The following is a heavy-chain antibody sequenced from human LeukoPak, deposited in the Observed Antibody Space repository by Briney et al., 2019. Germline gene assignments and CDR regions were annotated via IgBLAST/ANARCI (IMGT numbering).Heavy chain of an antibody. CDR3: AKGITVTYSYYFDY. V-gene: IGHV3-30*02. D-gene: IGHD4-17*01. CDR2: IRYDGSNK. J-gene: IGHJ4*02. CDR1: GFTFSSYG. Sequence: GGSLRLSCAASGFTFSSYGMHWVRQAPGKGLEWVAFIRYDGSNKYYADSVKGRFTISRENSKNTLYLQMNSLRAEDTAVYYCAKGITVTYSYYFDYWGQGTLVTVSS.